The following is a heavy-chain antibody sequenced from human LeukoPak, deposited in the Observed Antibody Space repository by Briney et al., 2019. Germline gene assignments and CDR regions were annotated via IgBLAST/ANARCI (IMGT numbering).Heavy chain of an antibody. V-gene: IGHV4-30-2*01. CDR2: MYHSGST. CDR1: GGSMSSGTYY. CDR3: ATIAAAGLYYFDY. D-gene: IGHD6-13*01. J-gene: IGHJ4*02. Sequence: SETLSLTCTVSGGSMSSGTYYWSWIRQPPGKGLEWIGYMYHSGSTYYNPSLKSRVTMSVDTSKNQFSLKLSSVTAADTAVYYCATIAAAGLYYFDYWGQGTLVTVSS.